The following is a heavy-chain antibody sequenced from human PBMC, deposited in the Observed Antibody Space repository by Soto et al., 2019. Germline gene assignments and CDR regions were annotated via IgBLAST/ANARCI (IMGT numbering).Heavy chain of an antibody. CDR1: GFTVSSNY. V-gene: IGHV3-53*01. D-gene: IGHD3-10*01. Sequence: EVQLVESGGGLIQPGGSLRLSCAASGFTVSSNYMSWVRQAPGKWLEWVSVIYSGGSTYYADSVKGRFTISRDNSKNTLYLQMNSLRAEDTAVYYCATGPFWAGPSYFDLWGRGTLVTVSS. CDR3: ATGPFWAGPSYFDL. J-gene: IGHJ2*01. CDR2: IYSGGST.